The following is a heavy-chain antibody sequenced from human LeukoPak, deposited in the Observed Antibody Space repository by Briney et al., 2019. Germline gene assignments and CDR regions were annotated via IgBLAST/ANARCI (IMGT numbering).Heavy chain of an antibody. J-gene: IGHJ4*02. Sequence: GGSLRLSCAASGFTFSNYGMHWVRQAPGKGLEWVAVISYDGSNKYYADSVKGRFTISRDNSKNTLYLQMNSLRAEDTAVYYCTLRFGEIDYWGQGTLVTVSS. D-gene: IGHD3-16*01. CDR2: ISYDGSNK. CDR1: GFTFSNYG. V-gene: IGHV3-30*03. CDR3: TLRFGEIDY.